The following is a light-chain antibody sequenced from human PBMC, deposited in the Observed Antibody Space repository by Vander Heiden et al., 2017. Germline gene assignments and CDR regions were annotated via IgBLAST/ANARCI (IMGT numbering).Light chain of an antibody. Sequence: EIALTQPPAPLSASPRARATLSCRASQSVSSNLAWYQQKPGQAPRLLIYGASTRATGIPARFSGSGSGTEFTLTISSLQSEDFAVYYCQQYNNWPLTFGGGTKVEIK. CDR1: QSVSSN. CDR2: GAS. J-gene: IGKJ4*01. CDR3: QQYNNWPLT. V-gene: IGKV3-15*01.